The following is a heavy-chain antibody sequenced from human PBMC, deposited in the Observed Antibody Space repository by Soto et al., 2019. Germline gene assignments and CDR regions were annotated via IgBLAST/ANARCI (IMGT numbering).Heavy chain of an antibody. J-gene: IGHJ3*02. Sequence: PSETLSLTCTVSGGSISSYYWSWIRQPPGKGLEWIGYIYYSGSTNYNPSLKSRVTISVDTSKNQFSLKLSSVTAADTAVYYCARPNPINAFDIWGQGTMITVSS. CDR2: IYYSGST. V-gene: IGHV4-59*01. CDR1: GGSISSYY. CDR3: ARPNPINAFDI.